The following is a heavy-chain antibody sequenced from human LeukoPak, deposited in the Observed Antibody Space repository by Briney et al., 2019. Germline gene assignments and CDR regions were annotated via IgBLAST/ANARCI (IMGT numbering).Heavy chain of an antibody. J-gene: IGHJ5*02. CDR1: GGSISRYY. CDR3: ARVAGAGFEFDP. Sequence: PSETLSLTCTVSGGSISRYYWSWIRQPPGKGLEWIGYIYYGGSTNYNPSLKSRVTISVDTSKNQFSLKLSSVTAADTAVYYCARVAGAGFEFDPWGQGTLVTVS. V-gene: IGHV4-59*12. CDR2: IYYGGST. D-gene: IGHD3-10*01.